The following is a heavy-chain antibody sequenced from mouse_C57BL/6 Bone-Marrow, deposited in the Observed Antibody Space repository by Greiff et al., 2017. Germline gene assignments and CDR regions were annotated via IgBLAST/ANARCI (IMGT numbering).Heavy chain of an antibody. Sequence: QVHVKQSGPELVKPGASVKISCKASGYAFSSSWMNWVKQRPGKGLEWIGRIYPGGGDTNYHGKFKGKATLTADKSSSTAYMQRSSLTSQDSAVYFCAIGSHYYDAMDYWGQGTSVTVSS. V-gene: IGHV1-82*01. CDR1: GYAFSSSW. CDR2: IYPGGGDT. D-gene: IGHD1-1*01. J-gene: IGHJ4*01. CDR3: AIGSHYYDAMDY.